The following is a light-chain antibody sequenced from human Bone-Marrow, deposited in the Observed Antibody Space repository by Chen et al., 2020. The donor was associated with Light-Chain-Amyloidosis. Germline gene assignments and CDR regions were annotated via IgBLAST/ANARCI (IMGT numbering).Light chain of an antibody. J-gene: IGLJ3*02. Sequence: SYVLTQLSSVSVATEQTATNACGGNNIGSTSVHWYQQTPGQAPLLVVYDDSDRPSGIPERLSGSNSGNTATLTISRVEAGDEADYYCQVWDRSSDRPVFGGGTKLTVL. CDR1: NIGSTS. CDR2: DDS. CDR3: QVWDRSSDRPV. V-gene: IGLV3-21*02.